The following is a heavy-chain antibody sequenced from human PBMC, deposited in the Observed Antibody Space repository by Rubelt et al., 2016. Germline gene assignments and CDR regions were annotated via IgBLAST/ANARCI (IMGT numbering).Heavy chain of an antibody. CDR3: ASHDY. Sequence: EVQLVESGGGLVKPGGSLRLSCAASGFTFSNAWMNWVRQAPGKGLEWVANIKKEGSEKYYGDSGKGRFTISRDNAKNSRYLQMNSLRAEDTAVYYCASHDYWGQGTLVTVSS. CDR1: GFTFSNAW. CDR2: IKKEGSEK. J-gene: IGHJ4*02. V-gene: IGHV3-7*03.